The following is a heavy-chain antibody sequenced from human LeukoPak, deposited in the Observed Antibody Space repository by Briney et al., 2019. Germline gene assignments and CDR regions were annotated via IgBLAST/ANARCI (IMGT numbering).Heavy chain of an antibody. CDR3: VNLGYSD. CDR1: GFSFSAAW. CDR2: INNDGSDK. V-gene: IGHV3-7*01. J-gene: IGHJ4*02. D-gene: IGHD1-26*01. Sequence: GGSLRLSCEASGFSFSAAWMTWVRQAPGKGLEWVATINNDGSDKYYVDSVKGRFTLSRDNAKNSVYLQMNSLRVEDTAVYYCVNLGYSDGGQGTLVTVSS.